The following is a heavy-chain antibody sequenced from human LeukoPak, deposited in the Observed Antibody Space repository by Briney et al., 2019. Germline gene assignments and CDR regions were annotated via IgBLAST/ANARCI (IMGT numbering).Heavy chain of an antibody. CDR3: ARVSYGSGSYYNRLIDY. CDR1: GFTVSSNY. Sequence: GGSLRLSCAASGFTVSSNYMSWVRQAPGKGLEWVSVIYSGGSTYYADSVKGRFAISRDNSKNTLYLQMNSLRAEDTAVYYCARVSYGSGSYYNRLIDYWGQGTLVTVSS. CDR2: IYSGGST. V-gene: IGHV3-53*01. J-gene: IGHJ4*02. D-gene: IGHD3-10*01.